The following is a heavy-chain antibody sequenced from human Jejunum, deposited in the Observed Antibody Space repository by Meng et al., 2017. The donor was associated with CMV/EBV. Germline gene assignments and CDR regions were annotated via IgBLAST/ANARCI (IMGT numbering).Heavy chain of an antibody. V-gene: IGHV2-5*01. CDR3: AHASGETYYDILTGYFWGHFFDY. Sequence: FACVRQPPGPALAFLALIYWPADRRYSPSLTSRLPVTKDSSKNQVALTMTDMDPVDTATYYCAHASGETYYDILTGYFWGHFFDYWGQGALVTVSS. CDR2: IYWPADR. J-gene: IGHJ4*02. D-gene: IGHD3-9*01.